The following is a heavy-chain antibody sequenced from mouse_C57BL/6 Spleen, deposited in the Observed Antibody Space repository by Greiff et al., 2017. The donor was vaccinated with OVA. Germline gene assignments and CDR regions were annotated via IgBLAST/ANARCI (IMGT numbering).Heavy chain of an antibody. CDR3: TRDLGRGSYYAMDY. CDR1: GYTFTSYW. D-gene: IGHD4-1*01. Sequence: EVHLVESGTVLARPGASVKMSCKTSGYTFTSYWMHWVKQRPGQGLEWIGAIYPGNSDTSYNQKFKGKAKLTAVTSASTAYMELSSLTNEDSAVYYCTRDLGRGSYYAMDYWGQGTSVTVSS. J-gene: IGHJ4*01. CDR2: IYPGNSDT. V-gene: IGHV1-5*01.